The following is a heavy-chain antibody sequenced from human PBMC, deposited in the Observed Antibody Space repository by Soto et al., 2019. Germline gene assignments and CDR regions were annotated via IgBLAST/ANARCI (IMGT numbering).Heavy chain of an antibody. CDR3: ARAGATGKSIGYFDY. J-gene: IGHJ4*02. D-gene: IGHD5-12*01. V-gene: IGHV4-61*01. CDR1: GGSVSSGSYY. CDR2: IYYSGST. Sequence: PSETLSLTCTVSGGSVSSGSYYWSWIRQPPGKGLEWNGYIYYSGSTNYNPSLKSRVTISVDTSKNQFSLKLSSVTAADTAVYYCARAGATGKSIGYFDYWGQGTLVTVSS.